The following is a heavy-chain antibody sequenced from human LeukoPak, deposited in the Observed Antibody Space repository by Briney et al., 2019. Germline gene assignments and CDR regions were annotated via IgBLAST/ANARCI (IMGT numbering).Heavy chain of an antibody. V-gene: IGHV4-59*08. D-gene: IGHD2-21*01. CDR2: IYYSGIT. CDR1: GGSISSYY. J-gene: IGHJ5*02. CDR3: ARASCGGGSCYDSRGWFDP. Sequence: SETLSLTCTVSGGSISSYYWNWVRQPPGKGLEWIGYIYYSGITNYNPSLKSRVTISVDTSKSQFSLKLSSVTAADTAVYYCARASCGGGSCYDSRGWFDPWGQGTLVTVSS.